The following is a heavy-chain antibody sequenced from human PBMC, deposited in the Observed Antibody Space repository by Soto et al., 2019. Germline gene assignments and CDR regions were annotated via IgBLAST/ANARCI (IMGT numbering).Heavy chain of an antibody. J-gene: IGHJ6*02. V-gene: IGHV4-31*03. CDR3: ARDADYGGSRGGMDV. CDR1: GGSVNNANYF. Sequence: QVRLEESGPGLVKPSETLSLICSVSGGSVNNANYFWNWIRHHPENGLEWIGYIYYSGSTRYNPSFKTRASLSIDTSKTQFSRRLNSVTVADTAVYFCARDADYGGSRGGMDVWGRGTTVTVSS. D-gene: IGHD4-17*01. CDR2: IYYSGST.